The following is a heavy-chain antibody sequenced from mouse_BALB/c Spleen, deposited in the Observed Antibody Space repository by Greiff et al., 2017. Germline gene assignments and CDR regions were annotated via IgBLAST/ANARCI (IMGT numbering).Heavy chain of an antibody. Sequence: QVQLQQPGAELVKPGASVKMSCKASGYTFTSYWMHWVKQRPGQGLEWIGTIDPSDSYTSYNQKFKGKATLTVDTSSSPAYMQLSSLTSEDSAVYYCTNYYYGSSYGYWGQGTTLTVSS. CDR2: IDPSDSYT. D-gene: IGHD1-1*01. V-gene: IGHV1S127*01. J-gene: IGHJ2*01. CDR1: GYTFTSYW. CDR3: TNYYYGSSYGY.